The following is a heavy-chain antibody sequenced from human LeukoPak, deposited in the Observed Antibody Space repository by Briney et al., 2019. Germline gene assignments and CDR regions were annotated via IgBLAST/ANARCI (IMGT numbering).Heavy chain of an antibody. D-gene: IGHD2-2*01. V-gene: IGHV1-2*02. CDR2: INPNSGDT. CDR3: ARDRMGDCATTSCYLAY. Sequence: GASVKVSCKASGYTFTAYYLHWVRQAPGQGLKWMGWINPNSGDTNYAQKFQGRVTMTRDTSITTAYMELSRLTSDDTAIYYCARDRMGDCATTSCYLAYWGQGTLVTVSS. CDR1: GYTFTAYY. J-gene: IGHJ4*02.